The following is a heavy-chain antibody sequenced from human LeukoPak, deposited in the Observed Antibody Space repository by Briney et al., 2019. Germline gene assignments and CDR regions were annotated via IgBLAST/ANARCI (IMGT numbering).Heavy chain of an antibody. CDR1: GFTFSTYA. Sequence: PGGSLRLSCAASGFTFSTYAMSWVRQAPGKGLEWVSAISGSSGSTSYADSVKGRFTISRDNSKHTVYLQMNSLRAEDTAVYYCAKDSSFFGYWGQGTLVTVSS. V-gene: IGHV3-23*01. J-gene: IGHJ4*02. CDR3: AKDSSFFGY. CDR2: ISGSSGST.